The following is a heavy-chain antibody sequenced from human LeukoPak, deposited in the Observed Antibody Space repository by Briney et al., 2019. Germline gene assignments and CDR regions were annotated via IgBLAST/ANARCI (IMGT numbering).Heavy chain of an antibody. V-gene: IGHV3-30*18. CDR3: AKDLAR. CDR1: GFTFSSYG. J-gene: IGHJ4*02. Sequence: GGSLRLSCAASGFTFSSYGMHWVRQAPGKGLEWVAVISYDGSNKYYADSVKGRSTISRDNSKNTLYLQMNSLRAEDTAVYYCAKDLARWGQGTLVTVSS. CDR2: ISYDGSNK.